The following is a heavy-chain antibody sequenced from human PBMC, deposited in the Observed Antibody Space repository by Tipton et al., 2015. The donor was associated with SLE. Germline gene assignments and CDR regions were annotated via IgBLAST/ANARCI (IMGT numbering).Heavy chain of an antibody. CDR1: GYTFTGYY. D-gene: IGHD2-21*01. CDR2: INPNSGGT. J-gene: IGHJ2*01. Sequence: QLVQSGAEVKKPGASMKVSCKASGYTFTGYYMHWVRQAPGQGLEWMGWINPNSGGTNYAQKFQGRVTMTRDTSISTAYMELSRLRSDDTAVYYCARAAGLQSNWYFDLWGRGTLVTVSS. V-gene: IGHV1-2*02. CDR3: ARAAGLQSNWYFDL.